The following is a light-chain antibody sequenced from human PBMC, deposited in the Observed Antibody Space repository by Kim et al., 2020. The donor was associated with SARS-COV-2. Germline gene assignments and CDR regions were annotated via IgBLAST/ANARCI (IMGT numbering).Light chain of an antibody. CDR2: GAS. CDR3: QQYGSSLFT. V-gene: IGKV3-20*01. J-gene: IGKJ3*01. Sequence: SPGDRATLPCRASQSVSSSYLAWYQQKPGQAPRLLIYGASSRATGIPDRFSGSGSGTDFTLTISRLEPEDFAVDYCQQYGSSLFTFGPGTKVDIK. CDR1: QSVSSSY.